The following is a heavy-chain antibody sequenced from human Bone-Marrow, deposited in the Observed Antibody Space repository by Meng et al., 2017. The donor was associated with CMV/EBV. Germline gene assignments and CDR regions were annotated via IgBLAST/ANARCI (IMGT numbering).Heavy chain of an antibody. D-gene: IGHD6-13*01. V-gene: IGHV3-7*01. CDR2: IGQDGRKT. CDR1: GYTFRIYW. CDR3: ARDPGSDSSQWSWFDP. Sequence: GESLKISCAASGYTFRIYWISWVCQAQGGGLEWVANIGQDGRKTSYLDSVKGRFTISRDNAKNSLSLHMSNLRADDTGFYDCARDPGSDSSQWSWFDPWGQGTLVTVSS. J-gene: IGHJ5*02.